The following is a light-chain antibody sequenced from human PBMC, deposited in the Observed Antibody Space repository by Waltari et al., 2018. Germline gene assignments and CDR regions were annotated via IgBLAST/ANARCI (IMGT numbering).Light chain of an antibody. Sequence: QSAMTQPASVSGSPGQSVTIFCTGTSNEVGGYNSVSWYQEKPGQAPRVIIYDVSDRPSVVSDRFSGSKSGNTASLTISGLQAEDEADYYCSSQSSNNVVLFGGGTKLTVL. CDR2: DVS. CDR3: SSQSSNNVVL. J-gene: IGLJ2*01. CDR1: SNEVGGYNS. V-gene: IGLV2-14*01.